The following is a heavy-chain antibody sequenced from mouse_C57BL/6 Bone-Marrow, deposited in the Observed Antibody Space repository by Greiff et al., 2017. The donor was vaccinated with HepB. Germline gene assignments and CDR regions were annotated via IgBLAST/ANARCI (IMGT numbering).Heavy chain of an antibody. Sequence: EVKLVESGGGLVQPGGSLKLSCAASGFTFSDYYMYWVRQTPEKRLEWVAYISNGGGSTYYPDTVKGRFTISSDNAKNTLYLQMSRLKSEDTAMYYCARIYDGSYAMDYWGQGTSVTVSS. D-gene: IGHD2-3*01. J-gene: IGHJ4*01. V-gene: IGHV5-12*01. CDR2: ISNGGGST. CDR3: ARIYDGSYAMDY. CDR1: GFTFSDYY.